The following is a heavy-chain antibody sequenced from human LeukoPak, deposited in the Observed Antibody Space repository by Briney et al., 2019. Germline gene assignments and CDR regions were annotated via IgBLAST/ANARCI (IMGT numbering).Heavy chain of an antibody. V-gene: IGHV3-74*01. Sequence: GGSLRLSCAASGFTFRSYWIHWVRQAPGKGLVWVSRINSEGSSTSYADSVKGRFTISRDNAKNSVSLQMNSLRAEDTAVYFCARPTWTNYMDVWGKGTAVTISS. D-gene: IGHD3/OR15-3a*01. CDR1: GFTFRSYW. CDR3: ARPTWTNYMDV. J-gene: IGHJ6*03. CDR2: INSEGSST.